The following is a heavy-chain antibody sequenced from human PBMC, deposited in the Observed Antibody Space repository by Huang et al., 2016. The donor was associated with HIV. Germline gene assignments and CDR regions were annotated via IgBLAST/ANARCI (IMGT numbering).Heavy chain of an antibody. J-gene: IGHJ6*02. CDR3: ATKTAAMDI. CDR1: TFTFGAYW. Sequence: VESGGRLVQPGGSIRLSCVGSTFTFGAYWLRWVRKSPGKGRGWVAKIKKNESEKYYVEAVKGRFNISRDNAKKVLFLEMNNVRVEDTATYYCATKTAAMDIWGQGTTVTVS. D-gene: IGHD1-7*01. CDR2: IKKNESEK. V-gene: IGHV3-7*01.